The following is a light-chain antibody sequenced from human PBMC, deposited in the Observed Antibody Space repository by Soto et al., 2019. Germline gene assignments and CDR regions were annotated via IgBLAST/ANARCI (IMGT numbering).Light chain of an antibody. J-gene: IGKJ1*01. CDR3: QQRANWPWT. V-gene: IGKV3-11*01. Sequence: EIVLTQSPATLSLSPGERATLSCRASQGVSSYLAWYRQRPGQAPRLLIYDASNRATGIPARFSGSGSETDFTLTISSLEPGDFAVYYCQQRANWPWTFGQGTKVEF. CDR1: QGVSSY. CDR2: DAS.